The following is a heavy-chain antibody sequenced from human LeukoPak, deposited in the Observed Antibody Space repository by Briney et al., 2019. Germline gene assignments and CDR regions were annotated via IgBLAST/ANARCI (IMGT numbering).Heavy chain of an antibody. V-gene: IGHV1-18*04. CDR1: GYTFTSYY. D-gene: IGHD1-1*01. J-gene: IGHJ6*03. CDR3: ARGAVNRYNWNDDNYYFYYMDV. Sequence: ASVKVSCKASGYTFTSYYMHWVRQAPGQGLEWMGWISAYNGHTYYPQKLQGRVTMTTDTSTSTTYMELRSLRSDDTAVYYCARGAVNRYNWNDDNYYFYYMDVWGKGTTVTISS. CDR2: ISAYNGHT.